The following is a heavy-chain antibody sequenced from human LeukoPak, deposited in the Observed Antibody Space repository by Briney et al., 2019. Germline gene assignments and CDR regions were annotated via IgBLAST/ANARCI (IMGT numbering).Heavy chain of an antibody. D-gene: IGHD6-6*01. CDR2: IYHSGST. Sequence: SETLSLTCAVSGGSISSGGYSWSWIRQPPGKGLEWIGYIYHSGSTYYNPSLKSRVTISVDRSKNQFSLKLSSVTAADTAVYYCARVGSSSSDFDYWGQGTLVTVSS. J-gene: IGHJ4*02. V-gene: IGHV4-30-2*01. CDR1: GGSISSGGYS. CDR3: ARVGSSSSDFDY.